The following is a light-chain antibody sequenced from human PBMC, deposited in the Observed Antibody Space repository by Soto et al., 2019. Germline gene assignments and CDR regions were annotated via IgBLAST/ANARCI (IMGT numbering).Light chain of an antibody. CDR3: QQYDNLAWT. Sequence: DIPMTQSPSSLSASVGDRVTITCQASQDISNYLNWYQQKPGKAPKLLIYDASNLETGVPSRFSGSGSGTDFTFTIRSLQPQDIATYYCQQYDNLAWTFGQGTKVQIK. CDR1: QDISNY. CDR2: DAS. V-gene: IGKV1-33*01. J-gene: IGKJ1*01.